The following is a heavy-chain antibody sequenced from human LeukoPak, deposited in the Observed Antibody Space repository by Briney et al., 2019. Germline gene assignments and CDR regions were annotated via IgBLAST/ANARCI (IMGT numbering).Heavy chain of an antibody. CDR2: IIPIFGTA. CDR1: GGTFSSYA. J-gene: IGHJ3*02. D-gene: IGHD2-2*01. CDR3: ARDQIVVVPAAMNGAFDI. Sequence: GASVKVSCKASGGTFSSYAISWVRQAPGQGLEWMGRIIPIFGTANYAQKFQGGVTITTDESTSTAYMELSSLRSEDTAVYYCARDQIVVVPAAMNGAFDIWGQGTMVTVSS. V-gene: IGHV1-69*05.